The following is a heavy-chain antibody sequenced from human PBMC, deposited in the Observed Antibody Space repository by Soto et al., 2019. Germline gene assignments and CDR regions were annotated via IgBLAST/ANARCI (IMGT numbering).Heavy chain of an antibody. CDR1: GGSISSGAYS. V-gene: IGHV4-30-2*06. J-gene: IGHJ5*02. CDR2: IYQSGNT. CDR3: VRDTSGCSVSDCYLSGWFDP. Sequence: QLQLRESGAGLVKTSETLSLTCTVSGGSISSGAYSWSWIRQSPGKGLEWLGFIYQSGNTYYSPSLQSRVAISMDKSKNQLSLQLRSVTAADTAVYYCVRDTSGCSVSDCYLSGWFDPWGPGTLVTVSS. D-gene: IGHD6-19*01.